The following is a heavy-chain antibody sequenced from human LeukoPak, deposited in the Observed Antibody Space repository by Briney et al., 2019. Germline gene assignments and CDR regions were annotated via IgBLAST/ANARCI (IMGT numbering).Heavy chain of an antibody. V-gene: IGHV4-31*03. CDR1: GGSISSGGYY. J-gene: IGHJ4*02. CDR2: IYYSGST. Sequence: SETLSLTCTVSGGSISSGGYYWRWIRQHPGEGLEWIGYIYYSGSTYYNPSLKSRVTISVDTSKNQFSLKLSSVTAADTAVYYCASATLEWLLYYWGQGTLVTVSS. CDR3: ASATLEWLLYY. D-gene: IGHD3-3*01.